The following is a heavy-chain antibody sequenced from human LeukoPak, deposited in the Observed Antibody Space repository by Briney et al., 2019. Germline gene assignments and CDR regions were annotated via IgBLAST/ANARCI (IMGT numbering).Heavy chain of an antibody. J-gene: IGHJ6*03. CDR3: ARDRGYSSSWSFGKHYYMDV. CDR2: IWYDGSHK. V-gene: IGHV3-33*07. CDR1: GFTFSSYG. Sequence: GGSMRLSCAASGFTFSSYGMYWVRQAPGKGLDWVAVIWYDGSHKSYANSVKGRFTISRDNPKNILYLQMNSLRADDTAVYYCARDRGYSSSWSFGKHYYMDVWGKGTTVTVSS. D-gene: IGHD6-13*01.